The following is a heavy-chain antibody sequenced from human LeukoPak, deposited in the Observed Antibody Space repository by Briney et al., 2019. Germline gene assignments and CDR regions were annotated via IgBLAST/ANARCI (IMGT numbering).Heavy chain of an antibody. D-gene: IGHD1-1*01. J-gene: IGHJ6*02. CDR3: ARAGSLGMDV. V-gene: IGHV4-59*01. CDR1: GGSISSYY. CDR2: IYYSGST. Sequence: SETLSLTCTVSGGSISSYYWSWIRQPPGKGLEWIGYIYYSGSTNYNPSLKSRVTISVDTSKNQFALKLSSVTAADTPVYYCARAGSLGMDVWGQGTTVTVSS.